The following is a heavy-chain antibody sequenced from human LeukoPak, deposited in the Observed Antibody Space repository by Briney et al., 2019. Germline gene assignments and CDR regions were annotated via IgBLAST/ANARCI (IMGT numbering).Heavy chain of an antibody. CDR3: ARDRFLEWLLEGHAFDI. CDR2: INPNSGGT. Sequence: GASVKVSCKASGYTFTSYDINWVRQAPGQGLEWMGWINPNSGGTNYAQKFQGRVTMTRDTSISTAYMELSRLRSDDTAVYYCARDRFLEWLLEGHAFDIWGQGTMVTVSS. V-gene: IGHV1-2*02. CDR1: GYTFTSYD. J-gene: IGHJ3*02. D-gene: IGHD3-3*01.